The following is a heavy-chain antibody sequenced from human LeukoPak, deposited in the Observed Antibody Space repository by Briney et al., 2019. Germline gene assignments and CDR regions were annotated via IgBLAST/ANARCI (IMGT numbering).Heavy chain of an antibody. CDR3: ARVHRERQLVMVVGWSIDY. J-gene: IGHJ4*02. D-gene: IGHD6-6*01. CDR1: GFTFSSYG. CDR2: IRYDGSNK. Sequence: GGSLRLSCAASGFTFSSYGMHWVRQAPGKGLEWVAFIRYDGSNKYYADSVKGRFTISRDNSKNSLYLQMNSLRAEDTAVYYCARVHRERQLVMVVGWSIDYWGQGTLVTVSS. V-gene: IGHV3-30*02.